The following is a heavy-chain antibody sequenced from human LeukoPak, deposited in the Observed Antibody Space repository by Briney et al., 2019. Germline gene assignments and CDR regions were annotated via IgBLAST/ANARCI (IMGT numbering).Heavy chain of an antibody. CDR2: ISGSGGST. Sequence: GGSLRLSCAASGFTFSSYAMSWVRQAPGKGLEWVSAISGSGGSTYYADSVKGRFTTSRDNSKNTLYLQMNSLRAEDTAVYYCAKTPYYGSGSYYQLGYYFDYWGQGTLVTVSS. CDR1: GFTFSSYA. D-gene: IGHD3-10*01. V-gene: IGHV3-23*01. J-gene: IGHJ4*02. CDR3: AKTPYYGSGSYYQLGYYFDY.